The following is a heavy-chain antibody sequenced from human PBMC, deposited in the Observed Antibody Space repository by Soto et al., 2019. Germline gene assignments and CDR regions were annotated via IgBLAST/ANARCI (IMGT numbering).Heavy chain of an antibody. D-gene: IGHD5-12*01. J-gene: IGHJ4*01. Sequence: ASVKFSCKTSGYTFTNYHIHWVRQAPGQGLEWVGIINPSDGGTGYAQKFQGRVTMTRDTSTSTVYMDMSSLRSEDTGVYSCRRVANQSLDYWGPGTLVTVSS. CDR1: GYTFTNYH. V-gene: IGHV1-46*01. CDR2: INPSDGGT. CDR3: RRVANQSLDY.